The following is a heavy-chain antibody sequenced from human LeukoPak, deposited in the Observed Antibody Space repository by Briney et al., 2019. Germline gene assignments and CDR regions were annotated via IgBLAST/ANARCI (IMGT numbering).Heavy chain of an antibody. CDR3: ARETLPPLYSSSWYSYSPYFDY. J-gene: IGHJ4*02. V-gene: IGHV4-34*01. CDR1: GGSFSGYY. CDR2: INHSGST. Sequence: SETLSLTCAVYGGSFSGYYWSWIRQPPGKGLEWIGEINHSGSTNYNPSLKSRVTISVDTSKNQFSLKLSSVTAADTAVYYCARETLPPLYSSSWYSYSPYFDYWGQGTLVTVSS. D-gene: IGHD6-13*01.